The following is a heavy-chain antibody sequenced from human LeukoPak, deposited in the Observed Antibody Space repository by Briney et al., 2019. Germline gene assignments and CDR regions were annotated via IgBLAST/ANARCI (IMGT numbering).Heavy chain of an antibody. V-gene: IGHV4-59*01. D-gene: IGHD3/OR15-3a*01. CDR1: GGSISNYY. CDR2: IYYSGST. Sequence: SETLSLTCTVSGGSISNYYWSWLRQPPGKGLEWIGYIYYSGSTNYNPSLKSRVTISVDTSKNQFSLKLTSVTAADTAIYYCARDVDGLGIDYWGQGALVTVSS. CDR3: ARDVDGLGIDY. J-gene: IGHJ4*02.